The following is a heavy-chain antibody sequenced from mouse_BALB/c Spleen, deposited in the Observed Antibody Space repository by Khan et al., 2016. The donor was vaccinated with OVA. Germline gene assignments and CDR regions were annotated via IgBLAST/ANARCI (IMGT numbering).Heavy chain of an antibody. CDR1: GFTFSSFG. CDR2: INSGSTTI. Sequence: DVELVESGGGLVQPGGSRKLSCAASGFTFSSFGMHWVRQAPEKGLEWVAYINSGSTTIYYADPVKGRFTISRDNPKNTLFLQMTSLRSEDTAMYYCARGNWAYWGQGTTLTVSS. D-gene: IGHD4-1*01. CDR3: ARGNWAY. J-gene: IGHJ2*01. V-gene: IGHV5-17*02.